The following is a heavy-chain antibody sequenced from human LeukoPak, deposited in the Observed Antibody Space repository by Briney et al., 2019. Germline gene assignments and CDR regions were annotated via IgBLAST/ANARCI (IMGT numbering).Heavy chain of an antibody. J-gene: IGHJ6*02. Sequence: ASVKVSCKASGYTFTSYGISWVRQAPGQGLEWMGWISAYNGNTNYAQKLQGRVTMTTDTSTSTAYMELRSLRSDDTAVYYCARNRGDGITIFGVAPRYYYGMDVWGQGTTVTVYS. V-gene: IGHV1-18*01. CDR1: GYTFTSYG. CDR2: ISAYNGNT. D-gene: IGHD3-3*01. CDR3: ARNRGDGITIFGVAPRYYYGMDV.